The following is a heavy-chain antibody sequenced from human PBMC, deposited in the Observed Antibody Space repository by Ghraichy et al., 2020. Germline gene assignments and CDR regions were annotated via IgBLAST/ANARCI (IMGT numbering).Heavy chain of an antibody. J-gene: IGHJ4*02. Sequence: ESLNISCTVSGGSISSYYWSWIRQPPGKGLEWIGYIYYSGSTNYNPSLKSRVTISVDTSKNQFSLKLSSVTAADTAVYYCARVLPKSSWFDYWGQGTLVTVSS. CDR1: GGSISSYY. CDR3: ARVLPKSSWFDY. CDR2: IYYSGST. V-gene: IGHV4-59*01. D-gene: IGHD6-13*01.